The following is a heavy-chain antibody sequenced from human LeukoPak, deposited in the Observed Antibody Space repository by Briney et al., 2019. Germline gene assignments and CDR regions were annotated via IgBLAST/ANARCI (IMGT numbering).Heavy chain of an antibody. CDR1: GFTFSTHW. Sequence: GGSLRLSCAASGFTFSTHWMSWVRQAPGKGLEWVANIKQDGSEKYYVDSVKGRFTISRDNAKNSLYLQMNSLRAEDTAVYYCASRSSVAGTGPGWGQGTLVTVSS. CDR3: ASRSSVAGTGPG. CDR2: IKQDGSEK. V-gene: IGHV3-7*01. D-gene: IGHD6-13*01. J-gene: IGHJ4*02.